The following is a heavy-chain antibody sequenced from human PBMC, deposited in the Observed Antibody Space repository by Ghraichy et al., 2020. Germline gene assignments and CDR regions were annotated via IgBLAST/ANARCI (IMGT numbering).Heavy chain of an antibody. D-gene: IGHD3-16*02. CDR1: GFTFSSYG. CDR3: ARDRRGIMITFGGVIAPDFDY. J-gene: IGHJ4*02. Sequence: GESLRLSCAASGFTFSSYGMHWVRQAPGKGLEWVAVIWYDGSNKYYADSVKGRFTISRDNSKNTLYLQMNSLRAEDTAVYYCARDRRGIMITFGGVIAPDFDYWGQGTLVTVSS. V-gene: IGHV3-33*01. CDR2: IWYDGSNK.